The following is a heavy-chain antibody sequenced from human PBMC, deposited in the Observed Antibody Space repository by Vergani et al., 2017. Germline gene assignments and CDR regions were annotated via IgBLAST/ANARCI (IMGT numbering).Heavy chain of an antibody. CDR3: ASTSITIFGVANGAFDI. J-gene: IGHJ3*02. CDR1: GFTFSSYA. V-gene: IGHV3-30-3*01. Sequence: QVQLVESGGGVVQPGRSLRLSCAASGFTFSSYAMHWVRQAPGKGLEWVAVISYDGSNKYYADSVKGRFTISRDNSKNTLYLQMNSLRAEDTAVYYCASTSITIFGVANGAFDIWSQGTIVTVSS. CDR2: ISYDGSNK. D-gene: IGHD3-3*01.